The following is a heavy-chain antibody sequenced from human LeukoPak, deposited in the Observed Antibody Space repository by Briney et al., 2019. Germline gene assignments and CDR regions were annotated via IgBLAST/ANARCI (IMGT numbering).Heavy chain of an antibody. D-gene: IGHD3-22*01. Sequence: SVKVSCKASGGTFSSYAISWVRQAPGQGLEWMGGIIPIFGTANYAQKFQGRVTITADESTSTAYMELSSLRSEDTAVYYCARSMNYYDSSGLIYWGQGTLVTVSS. CDR2: IIPIFGTA. CDR3: ARSMNYYDSSGLIY. CDR1: GGTFSSYA. V-gene: IGHV1-69*13. J-gene: IGHJ4*02.